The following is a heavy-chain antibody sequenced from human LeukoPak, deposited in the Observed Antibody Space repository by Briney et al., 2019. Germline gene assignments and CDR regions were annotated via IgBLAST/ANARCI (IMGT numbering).Heavy chain of an antibody. V-gene: IGHV5-51*01. CDR2: IYPGDSDT. D-gene: IGHD5-18*01. Sequence: GESLKISCKGSGYIFTSYWIGWVRQMPGRGLGWMGIIYPGDSDTRYSPSFQGQVTISADKSISTAYLQWSSLKASDTAMYYCARWGRIQLGYHTFDYWGQGTLVTVSS. CDR3: ARWGRIQLGYHTFDY. CDR1: GYIFTSYW. J-gene: IGHJ4*02.